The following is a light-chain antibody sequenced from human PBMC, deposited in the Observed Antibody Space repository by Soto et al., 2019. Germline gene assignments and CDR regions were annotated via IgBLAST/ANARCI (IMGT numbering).Light chain of an antibody. J-gene: IGKJ1*01. Sequence: EIVLTQSPGTLSLSPGERATLSCRASQSVSSSYLAWYQQKPGQAPRLLIYGASSRATGIPDRFSGSGSGTDFTLTISRLEPEDFAVYYCQQYGSSPRKTFVQGTKVEIK. V-gene: IGKV3-20*01. CDR1: QSVSSSY. CDR2: GAS. CDR3: QQYGSSPRKT.